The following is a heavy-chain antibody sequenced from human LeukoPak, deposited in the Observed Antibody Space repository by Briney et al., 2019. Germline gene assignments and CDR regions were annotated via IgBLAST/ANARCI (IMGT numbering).Heavy chain of an antibody. J-gene: IGHJ5*02. CDR1: VNTFTSNA. V-gene: IGHV1-18*01. Sequence: ASVKVSCKASVNTFTSNAMNWVRQAPGQGLEWMGWISAYNGNTNYAQKLQGRVTMTTDTTTSTAYMELSSLRSEDTAVYYCARSRAAAAHWFDPWGQGTLVTVSS. CDR3: ARSRAAAAHWFDP. CDR2: ISAYNGNT. D-gene: IGHD6-13*01.